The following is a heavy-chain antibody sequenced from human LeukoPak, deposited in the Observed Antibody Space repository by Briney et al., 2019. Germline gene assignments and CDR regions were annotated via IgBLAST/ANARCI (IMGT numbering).Heavy chain of an antibody. D-gene: IGHD4-23*01. CDR1: GFTFSTYA. J-gene: IGHJ4*02. CDR3: ARAEGYGGELDS. Sequence: GRCLRLSCAASGFTFSTYAMHWVRQAPGKGLEWVAVIPYDGSNKYYADSVKGRFTISRENSKNRLYLQMNSLRAEDTAVYYCARAEGYGGELDSWGQGTLVTVSS. CDR2: IPYDGSNK. V-gene: IGHV3-30*04.